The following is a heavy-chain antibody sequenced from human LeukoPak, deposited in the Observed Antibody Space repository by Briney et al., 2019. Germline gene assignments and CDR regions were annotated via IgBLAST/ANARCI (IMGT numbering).Heavy chain of an antibody. CDR2: IYTSGST. J-gene: IGHJ2*01. V-gene: IGHV4-61*02. CDR3: AREGARESSGAPRGYFDL. Sequence: PSQTLSLTCTVSGGSISSGSYYWSWIRQPAGKGLEWIGRIYTSGSTNYNPSLKSRVTISVDKSKNQFSLKLSSVTAADTAVYYCAREGARESSGAPRGYFDLWGRGTLVTVSS. CDR1: GGSISSGSYY. D-gene: IGHD6-25*01.